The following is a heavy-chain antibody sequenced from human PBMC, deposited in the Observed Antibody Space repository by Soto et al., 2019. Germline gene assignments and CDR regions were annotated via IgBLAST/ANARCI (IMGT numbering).Heavy chain of an antibody. CDR3: ARGEKIRVAGNLSGFDI. CDR1: GDTYTSYY. V-gene: IGHV1-46*01. J-gene: IGHJ3*02. CDR2: FNPSGGGT. D-gene: IGHD6-19*01. Sequence: ASVKASCKASGDTYTSYYRHGVRQAPGQGLGWMGTFNPSGGGTFYAQKFQGRVTMTGDTSTSTVYMELSSLRSEDTAVYYCARGEKIRVAGNLSGFDIWGQGKRLTVSS.